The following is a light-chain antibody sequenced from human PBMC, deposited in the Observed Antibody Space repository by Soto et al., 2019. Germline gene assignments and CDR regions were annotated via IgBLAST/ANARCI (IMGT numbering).Light chain of an antibody. CDR1: QSVGGSY. J-gene: IGKJ1*01. V-gene: IGKV3-20*01. CDR2: GPF. Sequence: DIVLTQSPGTLSLSPGERATLSCRASQSVGGSYVGWYQQKPGQGPRLLIFGPFSRATGIPDRFSGSGNGKDFTLTINRLEPEDFAVYYCQQYGRSGTFGQGTKVDIK. CDR3: QQYGRSGT.